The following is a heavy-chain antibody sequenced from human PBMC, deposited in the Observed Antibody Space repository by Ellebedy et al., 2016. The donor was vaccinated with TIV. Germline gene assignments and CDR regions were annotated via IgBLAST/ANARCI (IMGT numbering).Heavy chain of an antibody. CDR3: ARKYIYGFD. V-gene: IGHV3-66*01. CDR1: GFTVSSNY. J-gene: IGHJ4*02. CDR2: IYSGGAT. Sequence: PGGSLRLSCAASGFTVSSNYMSWVRQAPGKGLEWVAVIYSGGATSYADSVKGRSTISRDNSKNTLYLQMNSLRVEDTAVYYCARKYIYGFDWGQGTLVTVSS. D-gene: IGHD5-18*01.